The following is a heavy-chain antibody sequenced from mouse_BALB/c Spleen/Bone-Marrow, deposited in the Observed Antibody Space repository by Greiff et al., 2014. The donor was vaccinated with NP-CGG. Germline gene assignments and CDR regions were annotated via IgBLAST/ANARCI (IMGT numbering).Heavy chain of an antibody. D-gene: IGHD1-3*01. CDR1: GYTFTSYV. CDR2: INPYNDGT. CDR3: TLYLFAY. Sequence: VQLKESGPELVKPGASVKMSCKASGYTFTSYVMHWVKQKPGQGLEWIGYINPYNDGTKYNEKFKGEATLTSDKSSSTAYMELSSLTSEDSAVYYCTLYLFAYWGQGTLVTVSA. J-gene: IGHJ3*01. V-gene: IGHV1-14*01.